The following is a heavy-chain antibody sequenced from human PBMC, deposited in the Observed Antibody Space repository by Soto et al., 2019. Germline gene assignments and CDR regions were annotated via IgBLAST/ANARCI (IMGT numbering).Heavy chain of an antibody. CDR2: IWYDGSNK. CDR3: AREGGYDSSGGHWFDP. J-gene: IGHJ5*02. V-gene: IGHV3-33*01. D-gene: IGHD3-22*01. Sequence: QVQLVESGGGVVQPGRSLRLSCAASGFTFSSYGMHWVRQAPGKGLEWGAVIWYDGSNKYYADSVKGRFPISRDNSKNPLYLQMNSLRAEYTAVYYCAREGGYDSSGGHWFDPWGQGTLVTVSS. CDR1: GFTFSSYG.